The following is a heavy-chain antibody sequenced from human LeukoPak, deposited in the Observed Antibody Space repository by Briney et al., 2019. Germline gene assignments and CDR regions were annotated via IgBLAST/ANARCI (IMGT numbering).Heavy chain of an antibody. V-gene: IGHV3-11*04. D-gene: IGHD3-22*01. Sequence: PGGSLRLSCAASGFTFSDYCMSWIRQAPGKGLEWVSYISSSGSTIYYADSVKGRFTISRDNAKNSLYLQMNSLRAEDTAVYYCAREYYYDSSGYYYNYWGQGTLVTVSS. CDR3: AREYYYDSSGYYYNY. CDR2: ISSSGSTI. J-gene: IGHJ4*02. CDR1: GFTFSDYC.